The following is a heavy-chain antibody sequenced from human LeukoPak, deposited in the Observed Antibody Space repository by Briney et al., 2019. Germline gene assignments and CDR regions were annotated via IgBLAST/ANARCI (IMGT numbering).Heavy chain of an antibody. CDR2: ISSDGSNK. CDR1: GFTFSSYG. V-gene: IGHV3-30*18. D-gene: IGHD5-18*01. J-gene: IGHJ4*02. CDR3: AKGGYSYGYGYFDY. Sequence: GGSLRLSCAASGFTFSSYGMHWVRQAPGKGLEWVTVISSDGSNKYYADSVKGRFTISRDNSKNTLYLQMNSLRAEDTAVYYCAKGGYSYGYGYFDYWGQGTLVTVSS.